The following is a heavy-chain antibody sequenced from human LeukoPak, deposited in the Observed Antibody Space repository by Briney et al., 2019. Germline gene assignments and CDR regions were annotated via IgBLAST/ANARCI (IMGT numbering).Heavy chain of an antibody. Sequence: SETLSLTCTVSGGSISSYYWSWIRQPPGKGLEWIGYIYDSGSTNYNPSLKSRVTISVDTSKNQFSLKLSSVTAADTAVYYCARDSPPGITMVRGVTRYFDYWGQGTLVTVSS. V-gene: IGHV4-59*01. D-gene: IGHD3-10*01. CDR1: GGSISSYY. CDR2: IYDSGST. CDR3: ARDSPPGITMVRGVTRYFDY. J-gene: IGHJ4*02.